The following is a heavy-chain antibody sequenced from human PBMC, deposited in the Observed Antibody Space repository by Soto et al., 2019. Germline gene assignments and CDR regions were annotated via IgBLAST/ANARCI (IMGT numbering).Heavy chain of an antibody. D-gene: IGHD2-21*01. CDR1: GFRFIAYW. Sequence: EVQLVESGGRLVRPGGSLRFSGEEPGFRFIAYWLGWVGQDPGKGLEWVATISGGASDKFYVDSVKGRFTISRDDSKNTLYLQMNSLRDEDTAVYYCVREDWHRFDSWGQGTLVTVSS. CDR2: ISGGASDK. V-gene: IGHV3-7*01. J-gene: IGHJ4*02. CDR3: VREDWHRFDS.